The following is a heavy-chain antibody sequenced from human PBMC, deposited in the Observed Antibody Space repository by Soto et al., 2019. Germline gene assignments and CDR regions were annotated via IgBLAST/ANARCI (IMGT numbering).Heavy chain of an antibody. D-gene: IGHD3-3*01. CDR1: GGSISSYY. V-gene: IGHV4-59*01. CDR3: ARAAYYDFWSGYYRGDYYYYMDV. CDR2: IYYSGST. Sequence: AETLSVTWTVSGGSISSYYWSWIRQPPGKGLEWIGYIYYSGSTNYNPSLKSRVTISVDTSKNQFSLKLSSVTAADTAVYYCARAAYYDFWSGYYRGDYYYYMDVWGKGTTVTAP. J-gene: IGHJ6*03.